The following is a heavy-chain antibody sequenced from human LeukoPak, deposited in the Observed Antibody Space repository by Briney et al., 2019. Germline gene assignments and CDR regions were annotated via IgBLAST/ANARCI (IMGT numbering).Heavy chain of an antibody. CDR2: INGDGGDGT. CDR3: AKGGCSSSSCYRSWGFSDY. CDR1: GFPFRSYA. V-gene: IGHV3-23*01. Sequence: PGGSLRLSCAASGFPFRSYAMSWVRQAPGKGLEWVSGINGDGGDGTYYADSVTGRFTISRDNSRNTLYLQMNSLRAEDTAVYYCAKGGCSSSSCYRSWGFSDYWGQGTLVTVSS. J-gene: IGHJ4*02. D-gene: IGHD2-2*02.